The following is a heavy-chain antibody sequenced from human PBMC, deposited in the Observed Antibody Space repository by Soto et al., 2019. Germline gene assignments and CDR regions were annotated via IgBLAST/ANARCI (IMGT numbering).Heavy chain of an antibody. V-gene: IGHV4-59*01. CDR3: ASSSGGSGYYYGGYYYYGMDV. J-gene: IGHJ6*02. Sequence: SETLSLTCTVSGGSISSYYWSWIRQPPGKGLEWIGYIYYSGSTNYNPSLKSRVTISVDTSKNQFSLKLSSVTAADTAVYYGASSSGGSGYYYGGYYYYGMDVRGQGTTVTVSS. CDR2: IYYSGST. CDR1: GGSISSYY. D-gene: IGHD3-22*01.